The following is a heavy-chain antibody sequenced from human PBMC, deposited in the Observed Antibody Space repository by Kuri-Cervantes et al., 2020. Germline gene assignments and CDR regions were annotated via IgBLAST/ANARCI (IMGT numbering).Heavy chain of an antibody. Sequence: GGSLRLSCTASGFTFGDYAMSWVRQAPGKGLEWVGFIRSKAYGGTTEYAASVKGRFTISRDDSKSIAYLQMNSLKTEDTAVYYCSRYRAYSSGGPYDYWGQGTLVTVSS. J-gene: IGHJ4*02. CDR2: IRSKAYGGTT. CDR1: GFTFGDYA. CDR3: SRYRAYSSGGPYDY. D-gene: IGHD6-19*01. V-gene: IGHV3-49*04.